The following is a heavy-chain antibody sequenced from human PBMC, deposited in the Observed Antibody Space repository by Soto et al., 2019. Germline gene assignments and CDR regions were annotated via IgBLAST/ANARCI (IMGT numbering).Heavy chain of an antibody. CDR2: IIPIFGTA. CDR1: GGTFSSYA. CDR3: ARGARQTPLRFGY. V-gene: IGHV1-69*06. J-gene: IGHJ4*02. Sequence: GASVKVSCKAAGGTFSSYAISWVRQAPGQGLEWMGGIIPIFGTANYAQKFKGRVTITADKSTSTAYMELSSLRSEDTAVYCCARGARQTPLRFGYWGQGTLVTVSS. D-gene: IGHD3-16*01.